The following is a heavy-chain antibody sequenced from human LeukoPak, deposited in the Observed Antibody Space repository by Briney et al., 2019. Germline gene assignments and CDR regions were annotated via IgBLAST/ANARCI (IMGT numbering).Heavy chain of an antibody. CDR1: GFTFSSYG. D-gene: IGHD3-22*01. V-gene: IGHV3-21*04. Sequence: GGSLRLSCAASGFTFSSYGMHWVRQAPGKGLEWVSSVSISSTYIYYGDSVKGRFTISRDNAKNSLYLQMNSLRAEDTAVYYCARSRDYYDSSGYSDYWGQGTLVTVSS. CDR3: ARSRDYYDSSGYSDY. J-gene: IGHJ4*02. CDR2: VSISSTYI.